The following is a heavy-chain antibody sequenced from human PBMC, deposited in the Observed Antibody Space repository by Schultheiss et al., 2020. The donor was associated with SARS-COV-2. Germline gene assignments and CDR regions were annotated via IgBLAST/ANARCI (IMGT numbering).Heavy chain of an antibody. CDR2: IYHSGST. CDR3: ARDSPRILGNYYYYAMDV. J-gene: IGHJ6*02. D-gene: IGHD1-14*01. CDR1: GGSISSSNW. Sequence: SETLSLTCAVSGGSISSSNWWSWVRQPPGKGLEWIGEIYHSGSTYYNPSLKSLVTISVDTSKNQFSLKLNSVTAADTAVYYCARDSPRILGNYYYYAMDVWGQGTTVTVSS. V-gene: IGHV4-4*02.